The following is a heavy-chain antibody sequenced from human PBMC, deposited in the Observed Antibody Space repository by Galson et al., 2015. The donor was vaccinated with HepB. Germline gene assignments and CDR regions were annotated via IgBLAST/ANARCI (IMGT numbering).Heavy chain of an antibody. CDR3: ARGWGRKCNSTSCSINWFDP. Sequence: SVKVSCKASGYNFTDYYMHWVRQAPGQGLEWMGRIKPSSGGIVHAQKFQGRVTMTRDTSISTAYMELSRLRSDDTAVYYCARGWGRKCNSTSCSINWFDPWGQGTLVTVSS. CDR1: GYNFTDYY. J-gene: IGHJ5*02. D-gene: IGHD2-2*01. V-gene: IGHV1-2*06. CDR2: IKPSSGGI.